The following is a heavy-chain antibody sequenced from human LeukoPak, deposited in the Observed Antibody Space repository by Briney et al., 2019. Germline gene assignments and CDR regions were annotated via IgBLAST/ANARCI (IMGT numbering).Heavy chain of an antibody. V-gene: IGHV1-2*02. CDR1: RYIFTNYY. Sequence: ASVKVSCKASRYIFTNYYMHWVRQAPGQGLEWMGWFNPASGGTKYAQKFQGRVTMTRDTSINTAYMELSSLGLDDTAVYYCARGLYYGGNQRAHDAFDIWGQGTLVTFSS. D-gene: IGHD4-23*01. CDR2: FNPASGGT. CDR3: ARGLYYGGNQRAHDAFDI. J-gene: IGHJ3*02.